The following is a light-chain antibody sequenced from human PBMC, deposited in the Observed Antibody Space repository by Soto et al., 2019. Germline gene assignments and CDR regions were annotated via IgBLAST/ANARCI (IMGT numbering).Light chain of an antibody. J-gene: IGKJ5*01. CDR3: QQHNNWPPIT. Sequence: ETVLTQSPAALSFPPGERGTLSCSASQSVSSYLAWYQQKPGQAPRLLIYDASNRATGIPPRFSGSGSGTDFTLTISSLQPEDFAVYYCQQHNNWPPITFGQGTRLEIK. CDR2: DAS. CDR1: QSVSSY. V-gene: IGKV3-11*01.